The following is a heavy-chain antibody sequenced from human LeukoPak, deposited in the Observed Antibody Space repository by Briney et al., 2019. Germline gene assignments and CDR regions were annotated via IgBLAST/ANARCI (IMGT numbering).Heavy chain of an antibody. CDR1: GFTSSGDW. CDR2: SKNDGSST. J-gene: IGHJ3*02. V-gene: IGHV3-74*01. D-gene: IGHD3-16*01. Sequence: GASLRLSCAVSGFTSSGDWMHWVRQAPGKGLVWVSRSKNDGSSTSYADSVKGRFTISRDNAKNTLYLQMNSLRAEDTAVYYCARELPRIGGQTDASDIWGQGTMVTVS. CDR3: ARELPRIGGQTDASDI.